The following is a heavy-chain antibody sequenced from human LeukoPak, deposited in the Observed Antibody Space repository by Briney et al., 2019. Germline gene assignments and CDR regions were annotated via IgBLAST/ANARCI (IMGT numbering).Heavy chain of an antibody. CDR2: IKTDGSDK. J-gene: IGHJ5*02. CDR3: ARDWPGVSGAGGLS. V-gene: IGHV3-7*01. CDR1: GFTFSNYW. D-gene: IGHD2-8*02. Sequence: HAGGSLRLSCVASGFTFSNYWMSWVRQAPGKGLEWVAYIKTDGSDKYYPDSVKGRFTISRDNAKNSLYLQMNSLRAEDTAVYYCARDWPGVSGAGGLSWGQGTLVTVSS.